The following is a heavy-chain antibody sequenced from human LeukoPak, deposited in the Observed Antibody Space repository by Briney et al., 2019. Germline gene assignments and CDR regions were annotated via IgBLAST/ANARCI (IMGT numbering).Heavy chain of an antibody. CDR3: AKDATYYDFWSGYYDPQAAYYFDY. D-gene: IGHD3-3*01. CDR1: GFTFSSYA. J-gene: IGHJ4*02. CDR2: ISGSGGST. V-gene: IGHV3-23*01. Sequence: GGSLRLSCAASGFTFSSYAMSWVRQAPGKGLEWVSAISGSGGSTYYAGSVKGQFTISRENSQNTLYLQMNSLRAEDTAVYYCAKDATYYDFWSGYYDPQAAYYFDYWGQGTLVTVSS.